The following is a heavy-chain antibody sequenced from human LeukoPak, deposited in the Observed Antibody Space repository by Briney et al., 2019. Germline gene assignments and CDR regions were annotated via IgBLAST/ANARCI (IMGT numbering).Heavy chain of an antibody. CDR1: GYTFTTYD. Sequence: ASVKVSCKASGYTFTTYDITWVRQATGQGLEWMGWMNPNSGNTAYAQKFQGRVTITRNTSISTAYMELSSLRSEDTAVYYCARGPQVATISYYYYYMDVWGKGTTVTVSS. CDR2: MNPNSGNT. D-gene: IGHD5-12*01. CDR3: ARGPQVATISYYYYYMDV. V-gene: IGHV1-8*03. J-gene: IGHJ6*03.